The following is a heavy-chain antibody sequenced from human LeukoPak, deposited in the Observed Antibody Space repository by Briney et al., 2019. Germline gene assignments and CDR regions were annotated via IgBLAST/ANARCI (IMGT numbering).Heavy chain of an antibody. CDR2: IKQDGSKK. D-gene: IGHD2-8*01. CDR3: ARASAMLLGVYYYYMDV. CDR1: GFTFSSYW. Sequence: GGSLRLSCAASGFTFSSYWMSWVRQAPGKGLEWVANIKQDGSKKYYVDSVKGRFTISRNNAKNSLYLQMNSLRAEDTAVYYCARASAMLLGVYYYYMDVWGKGTTVTVSS. J-gene: IGHJ6*03. V-gene: IGHV3-7*01.